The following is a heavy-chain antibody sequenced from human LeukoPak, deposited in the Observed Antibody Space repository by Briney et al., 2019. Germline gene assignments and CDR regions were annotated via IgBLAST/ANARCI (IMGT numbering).Heavy chain of an antibody. CDR3: ARARYSSSSRYYYYGMDV. D-gene: IGHD6-6*01. Sequence: SQTLSLTCAISGDSVSSNSAAWNWIRQSPSRGLEWLGRTYYRSKWYNDYAVSVKSRITINPDTSKNQFSLQLNSETPEDTAVYYCARARYSSSSRYYYYGMDVWGQGTTVTVSS. CDR1: GDSVSSNSAA. CDR2: TYYRSKWYN. J-gene: IGHJ6*02. V-gene: IGHV6-1*01.